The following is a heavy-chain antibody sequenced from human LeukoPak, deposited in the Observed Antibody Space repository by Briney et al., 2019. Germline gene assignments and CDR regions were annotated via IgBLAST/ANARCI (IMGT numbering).Heavy chain of an antibody. V-gene: IGHV3-7*01. J-gene: IGHJ3*02. D-gene: IGHD1-7*01. Sequence: GGSLRLSCAASGFTFSSYWMSWVRQAPGKGLEWVANIKQDGSEKNYVDSVKGRFSISRDNAKNSLYLQMNSVRGEDTAVYYCAYLNSHAFDIWGQGTVVTVSS. CDR1: GFTFSSYW. CDR2: IKQDGSEK. CDR3: AYLNSHAFDI.